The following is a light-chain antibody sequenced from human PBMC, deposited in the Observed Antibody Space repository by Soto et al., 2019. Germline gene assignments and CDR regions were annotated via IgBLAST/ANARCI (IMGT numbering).Light chain of an antibody. CDR1: QSISSY. Sequence: DIQMTQSPSSLSASVADRVTITCRASQSISSYLNWYQQKPGKSPKLLIYAASSLQSGVPSRFSGSGSGTDFTLTISSVHPEHLAADYCHQCYSTPYTFGPGTKVDS. J-gene: IGKJ3*01. V-gene: IGKV1-39*01. CDR2: AAS. CDR3: HQCYSTPYT.